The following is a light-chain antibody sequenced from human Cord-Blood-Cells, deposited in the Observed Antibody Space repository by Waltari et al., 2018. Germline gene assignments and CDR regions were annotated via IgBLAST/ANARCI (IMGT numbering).Light chain of an antibody. CDR3: QQYNSYSRT. CDR1: QSISSL. J-gene: IGKJ1*01. V-gene: IGKV1-5*01. Sequence: DIQMTQSPSTLSASVGDRVTITCRASQSISSLLAWYQQKPGKAPKLLIYDASSLESGVPSRFSGSGSGTESTLTISSLQPDDFATYYCQQYNSYSRTFGQGTKVEIK. CDR2: DAS.